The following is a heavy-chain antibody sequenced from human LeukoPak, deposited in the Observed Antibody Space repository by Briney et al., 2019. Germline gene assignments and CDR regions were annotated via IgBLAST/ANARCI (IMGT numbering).Heavy chain of an antibody. J-gene: IGHJ6*03. CDR2: ISGSGVST. D-gene: IGHD2-8*01. CDR1: GFTFSSYA. V-gene: IGHV3-23*01. CDR3: AKGIVLMVYAIPYYYYYMDV. Sequence: GGSLRLSCAASGFTFSSYAMSWVRQAPGKGLEWVSAISGSGVSTYYADSVKGRFTISRDNSKNTLYLQMNSLRAEDTAVYYCAKGIVLMVYAIPYYYYYMDVWGKGTTVTVSS.